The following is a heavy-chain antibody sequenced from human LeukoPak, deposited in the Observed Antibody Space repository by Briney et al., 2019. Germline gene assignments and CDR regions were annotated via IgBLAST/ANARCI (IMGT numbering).Heavy chain of an antibody. V-gene: IGHV4-59*13. CDR1: GDSICRYY. CDR2: IYYSGST. CDR3: ARGIYHYYYGMDV. J-gene: IGHJ6*02. Sequence: SETLSLTCAVSGDSICRYYGSWIRQPPGKGLVGIGYIYYSGSTNYNPSLKSRVTISVDTSKNQFSLKLSSVTAADTAVYYCARGIYHYYYGMDVWGQGTTVTVSS.